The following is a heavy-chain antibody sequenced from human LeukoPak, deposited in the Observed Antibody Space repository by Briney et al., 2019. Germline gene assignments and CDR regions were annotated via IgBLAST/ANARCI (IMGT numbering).Heavy chain of an antibody. Sequence: SETLSLTCTVSGGSISSSSYYWGWIRQPPGKGLEWIGSIYYSGSTYYNPSLKSRVTISVDTSKNQFSLKLGSVTAADTAVYYCARQEMATTPLIDYWGQGTLVTVPS. CDR2: IYYSGST. CDR3: ARQEMATTPLIDY. D-gene: IGHD5-24*01. CDR1: GGSISSSSYY. V-gene: IGHV4-39*01. J-gene: IGHJ4*02.